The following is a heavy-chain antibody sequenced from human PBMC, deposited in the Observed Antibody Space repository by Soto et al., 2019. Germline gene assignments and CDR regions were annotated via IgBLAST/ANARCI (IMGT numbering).Heavy chain of an antibody. CDR3: ARGRYGDY. V-gene: IGHV1-18*01. D-gene: IGHD1-1*01. CDR2: ISAHNGNT. CDR1: GYGFTTYG. Sequence: QVHLVQSGAEVKKPGASVKVSCKGSGYGFTTYGITWVRQAPGQGLEWMAWISAHNGNTNYARKLQGRVTVTRDTSTRTAYMELRSLTSDDTAVYCCARGRYGDYWGQGALVTVSS. J-gene: IGHJ4*02.